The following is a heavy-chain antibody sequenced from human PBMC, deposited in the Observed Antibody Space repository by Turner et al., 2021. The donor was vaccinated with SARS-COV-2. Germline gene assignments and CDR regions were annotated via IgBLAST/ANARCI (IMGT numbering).Heavy chain of an antibody. CDR1: GFTFSSYW. D-gene: IGHD6-19*01. CDR2: IKQDGSEK. Sequence: EVQLVESGGGLVQPGGSLRLSCEASGFTFSSYWMNWVRQTPGKGLEWMANIKQDGSEKNYVDSVKGRFTISRDNGKNSLYLQMNSMRAEDTAIYYCAGGRGWTSDYWGQGTLVTVYS. CDR3: AGGRGWTSDY. V-gene: IGHV3-7*01. J-gene: IGHJ4*02.